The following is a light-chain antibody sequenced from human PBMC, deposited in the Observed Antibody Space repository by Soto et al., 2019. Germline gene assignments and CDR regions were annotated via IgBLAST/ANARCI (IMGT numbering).Light chain of an antibody. CDR2: DVT. Sequence: QSVLTQPVSVSGSPRQSITIFCTGTSSDVGGYNFVSWYQHHPGKAPKLIIYDVTNRPSGISNRFSGSKSGNTASLTISGLQAEDEADCYCTSYTSSITYVFGTGTKVTVL. CDR3: TSYTSSITYV. CDR1: SSDVGGYNF. J-gene: IGLJ1*01. V-gene: IGLV2-14*03.